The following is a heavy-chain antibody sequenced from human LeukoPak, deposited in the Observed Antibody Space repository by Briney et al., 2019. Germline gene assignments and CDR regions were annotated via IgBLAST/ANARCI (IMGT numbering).Heavy chain of an antibody. J-gene: IGHJ4*02. CDR2: IYTSGST. Sequence: SETLSLTCTVSGGSISSGSYYWSWIRQPAGKGLEWIGRIYTSGSTYYNPSLKSRVTISVDTSKNQFSLKLSSVTAADTAVCYCAREVHGDIDYWGQGTLVTVSS. CDR1: GGSISSGSYY. CDR3: AREVHGDIDY. V-gene: IGHV4-61*02. D-gene: IGHD4-17*01.